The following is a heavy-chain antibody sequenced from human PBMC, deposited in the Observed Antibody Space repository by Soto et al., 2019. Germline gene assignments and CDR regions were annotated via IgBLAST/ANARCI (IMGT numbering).Heavy chain of an antibody. V-gene: IGHV3-33*01. CDR1: GFTFSSYG. CDR2: IWYDGSNK. Sequence: PGGSLRLSCAASGFTFSSYGMHWVRQAPGKGLEWVAVIWYDGSNKYYADSVKGRFTISRDNPKNTLYLQMNSLRAEDTAVYYCARGSERSSAFDYWGQGTLVTVSS. D-gene: IGHD1-26*01. J-gene: IGHJ4*02. CDR3: ARGSERSSAFDY.